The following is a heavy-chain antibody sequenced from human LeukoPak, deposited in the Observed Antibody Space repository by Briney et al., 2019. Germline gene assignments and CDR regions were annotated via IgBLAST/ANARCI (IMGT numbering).Heavy chain of an antibody. J-gene: IGHJ4*02. CDR3: ARTGSTVTMLYPFDH. CDR1: GGSISSYY. Sequence: SETLSLTCTVSGGSISSYYWSWIRQPPGKGLEWIGFIYFSGSTNYNPSLKSRVTISVDTSKNQFSLKLSSVTAADTAVYYCARTGSTVTMLYPFDHWGQGTLVTVSS. V-gene: IGHV4-59*01. D-gene: IGHD4-17*01. CDR2: IYFSGST.